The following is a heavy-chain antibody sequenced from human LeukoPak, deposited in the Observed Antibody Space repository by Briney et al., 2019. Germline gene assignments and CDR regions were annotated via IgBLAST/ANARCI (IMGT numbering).Heavy chain of an antibody. CDR2: MNPNSGNT. J-gene: IGHJ3*01. CDR3: ARRFGELLSHAFDL. V-gene: IGHV1-8*03. CDR1: GYTFTSYG. D-gene: IGHD3-10*01. Sequence: GASVKVSCKASGYTFTSYGISWVRQAPGQGLEWMGWMNPNSGNTGYAQKFQGRVTITRNTSISTAYMELSSLRSEDTAVYYCARRFGELLSHAFDLWGQGTMVTVSS.